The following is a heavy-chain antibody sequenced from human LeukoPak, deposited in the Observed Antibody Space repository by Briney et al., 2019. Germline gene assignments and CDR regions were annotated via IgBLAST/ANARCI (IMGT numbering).Heavy chain of an antibody. Sequence: PGGSLRLSCAASGFTFSSYAMNWVRQAPGKGLEWVSYISGSGTTIYYADSVKGRFSFPRDNAKNSLYLQMNSLRAEDTAVYYCARGGRGYSYGTFDYWGQGTLVTVSS. CDR2: ISGSGTTI. CDR3: ARGGRGYSYGTFDY. D-gene: IGHD5-18*01. V-gene: IGHV3-48*03. CDR1: GFTFSSYA. J-gene: IGHJ4*02.